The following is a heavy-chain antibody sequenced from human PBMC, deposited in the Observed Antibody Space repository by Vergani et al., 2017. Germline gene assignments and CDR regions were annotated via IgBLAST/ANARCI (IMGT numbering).Heavy chain of an antibody. Sequence: QLQLQESGPGLVKPSETLSLICTVSGDSINPSSSFWGWIRQSPGKGLEWIGSIYYSGSTYYNPSLKSRVSISVDTSKNQFSLKLSSVTAADSAVYYCARHDSGHYDSSYYGLDVWGQGTTVTVSS. CDR2: IYYSGST. J-gene: IGHJ6*02. CDR3: ARHDSGHYDSSYYGLDV. V-gene: IGHV4-39*01. D-gene: IGHD3-16*01. CDR1: GDSINPSSSF.